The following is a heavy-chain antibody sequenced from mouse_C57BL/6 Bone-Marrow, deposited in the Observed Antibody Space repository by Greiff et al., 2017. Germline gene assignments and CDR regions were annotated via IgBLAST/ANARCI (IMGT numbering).Heavy chain of an antibody. CDR1: GYTFTSYW. Sequence: QVQLQQPGAELVKPGASVKLSCKASGYTFTSYWMQWVKQRPGQGLEWIGEIDPSDSYTNYNQKFKGKATLTVDTSSSTAYMQLSSLTSEDSAVYYGARGPITAVVSDWYFDVWGTGTTVTVSS. CDR3: ARGPITAVVSDWYFDV. D-gene: IGHD1-1*01. J-gene: IGHJ1*03. CDR2: IDPSDSYT. V-gene: IGHV1-50*01.